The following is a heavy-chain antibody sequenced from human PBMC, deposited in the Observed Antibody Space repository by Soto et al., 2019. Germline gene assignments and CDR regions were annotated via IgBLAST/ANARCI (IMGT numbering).Heavy chain of an antibody. Sequence: QVQLVQSGAEVKKPGSSVKVSCKASGGTFSSYAISWVRQAPGQGLEWMGGIIPISETTNYAQKFQGRVTITADESKGTAYMDLSKLRSEDTAVYYCARSQGSSTSLEIYYYYFYGMDVWGQGTTVTVSS. J-gene: IGHJ6*02. D-gene: IGHD2-2*01. CDR2: IIPISETT. CDR1: GGTFSSYA. V-gene: IGHV1-69*01. CDR3: ARSQGSSTSLEIYYYYFYGMDV.